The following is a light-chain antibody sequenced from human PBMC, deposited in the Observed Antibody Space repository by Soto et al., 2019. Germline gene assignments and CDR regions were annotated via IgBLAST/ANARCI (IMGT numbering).Light chain of an antibody. CDR1: QGIRND. Sequence: AIQMTQSPSSLSASVGDRVTITCRASQGIRNDLGWYQQKPGKASNLLIYAASTLQSGVPSRFSGSGSGTDFTLTISSLQPEDFATYYCLQDYNYPRTFGQGTKLEIK. CDR3: LQDYNYPRT. J-gene: IGKJ2*01. V-gene: IGKV1-6*01. CDR2: AAS.